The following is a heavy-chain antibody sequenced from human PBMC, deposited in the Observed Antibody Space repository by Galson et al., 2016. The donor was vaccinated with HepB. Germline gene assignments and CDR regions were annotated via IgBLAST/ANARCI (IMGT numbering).Heavy chain of an antibody. J-gene: IGHJ3*02. V-gene: IGHV4-34*01. D-gene: IGHD2-15*01. Sequence: SETLSLTCTVNGGSLSAYYWNWIRQSPGKGLEWIGEVNHSGATDYNPSLKSRVTISVDTSKKQFSLNLNSVTAAVTAVYYCATGYCSGGSCFSGALDIWGQGTLVTVT. CDR1: GGSLSAYY. CDR2: VNHSGAT. CDR3: ATGYCSGGSCFSGALDI.